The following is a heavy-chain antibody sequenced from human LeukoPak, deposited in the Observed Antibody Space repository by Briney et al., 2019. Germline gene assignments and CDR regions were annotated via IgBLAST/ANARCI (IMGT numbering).Heavy chain of an antibody. Sequence: PGGSLRLSCAASGFTFNIYTLGWVRQAPGKRLEWVASISSSSTYIYYADSVKGRFTISRDNARNSLSLQMNSLRAGDTAVYYCVRDRSPKCSGGSCYPDYWGQGTLVTVSS. CDR2: ISSSSTYI. J-gene: IGHJ4*02. CDR1: GFTFNIYT. D-gene: IGHD2-15*01. V-gene: IGHV3-21*01. CDR3: VRDRSPKCSGGSCYPDY.